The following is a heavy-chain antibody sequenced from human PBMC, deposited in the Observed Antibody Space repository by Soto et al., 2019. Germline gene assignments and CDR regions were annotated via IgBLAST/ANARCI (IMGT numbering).Heavy chain of an antibody. V-gene: IGHV3-23*01. CDR3: ANSSGKSYPESRIFDF. CDR1: GFTFSNYA. D-gene: IGHD1-26*01. J-gene: IGHJ4*02. CDR2: ITNDGGDT. Sequence: PEGSLRLSCAAPGFTFSNYAMTWVRQAPGEGLEWVAVITNDGGDTLHADSVKGRFTIFRDNSKDTLYLQMISLRVEDTAMYYCANSSGKSYPESRIFDFWGQGTRVIVSS.